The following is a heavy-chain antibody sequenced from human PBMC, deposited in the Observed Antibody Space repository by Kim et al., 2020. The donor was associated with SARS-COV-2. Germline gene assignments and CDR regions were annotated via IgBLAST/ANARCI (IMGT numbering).Heavy chain of an antibody. Sequence: SETLSLTCTVSGGSISSSSYYWGWIRQPPGKGLEWIGSIYYSGSTYYNPSLKSRVTISVDTSKNQFSLKLSSVTAADTAVYYCARVGSTTVTPYDYWGQGTLVTVSS. J-gene: IGHJ4*02. CDR1: GGSISSSSYY. D-gene: IGHD4-17*01. CDR2: IYYSGST. V-gene: IGHV4-39*07. CDR3: ARVGSTTVTPYDY.